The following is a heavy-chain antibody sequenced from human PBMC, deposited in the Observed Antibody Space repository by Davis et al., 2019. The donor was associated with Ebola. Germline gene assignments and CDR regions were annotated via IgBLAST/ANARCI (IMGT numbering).Heavy chain of an antibody. V-gene: IGHV4-61*09. J-gene: IGHJ4*02. CDR2: IYTSGST. Sequence: SETLSLTCTVSGGSISSGSYYWSWIRQPAGKGLEWIGHIYTSGSTNYNPSLKSRVTISVDTSKNQFSLKLSSVTAADTAVYYCARYSYGGYYFDYWGQGTLVTVSS. D-gene: IGHD5-18*01. CDR1: GGSISSGSYY. CDR3: ARYSYGGYYFDY.